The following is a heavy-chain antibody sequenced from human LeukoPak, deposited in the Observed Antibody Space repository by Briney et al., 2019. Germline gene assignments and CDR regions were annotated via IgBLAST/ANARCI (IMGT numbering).Heavy chain of an antibody. J-gene: IGHJ4*01. CDR2: ISQNGGEK. Sequence: PGGPLRLSCAVSGFTFSDYWMNWVRQAPGKGLEWVASISQNGGEKSYVDSVKGRFTISRDNPKNSLYLQMSSLRAEDTAVYYCARDGTAAGLYFDLWGQGTLVTVSS. CDR3: ARDGTAAGLYFDL. CDR1: GFTFSDYW. D-gene: IGHD6-13*01. V-gene: IGHV3-7*01.